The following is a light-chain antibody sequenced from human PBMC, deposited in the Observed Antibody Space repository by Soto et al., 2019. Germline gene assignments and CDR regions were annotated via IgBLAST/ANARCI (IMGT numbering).Light chain of an antibody. CDR1: SSNIGAGYD. Sequence: QSVLTQPPSVSGAPGQRVTISCTGSSSNIGAGYDVHGYQQLPGTAPKVLIYGDTNRPSGVPDRFSGSKSGTSASLAITGLQAEDEADYYCQSYDNSLSERVFGGGTKLTVL. J-gene: IGLJ3*02. V-gene: IGLV1-40*01. CDR2: GDT. CDR3: QSYDNSLSERV.